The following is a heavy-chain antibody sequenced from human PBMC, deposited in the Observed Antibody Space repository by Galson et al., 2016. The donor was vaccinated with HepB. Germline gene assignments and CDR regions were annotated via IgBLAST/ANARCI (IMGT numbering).Heavy chain of an antibody. Sequence: SLRLSCAGSGFTFAEYAMHWVRPAPGKGLEWVSSINWSSGSIAYADSVKDRFTISRDNAKNSLYLQMNSLRAEDTALYYCAKGKYQLLRSFDYWGQGTLVTVSS. CDR3: AKGKYQLLRSFDY. V-gene: IGHV3-9*01. CDR1: GFTFAEYA. J-gene: IGHJ4*02. D-gene: IGHD2-2*01. CDR2: INWSSGSI.